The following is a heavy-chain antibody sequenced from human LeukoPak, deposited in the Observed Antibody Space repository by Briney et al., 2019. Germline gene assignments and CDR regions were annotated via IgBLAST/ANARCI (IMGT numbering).Heavy chain of an antibody. CDR3: ARAYCIGGSCYGAFDI. CDR1: GGSFSGYY. D-gene: IGHD2-15*01. Sequence: SETLSLTCAVYGGSFSGYYWSWIRQPPGKGLEWIGEINHSGSTNYNPSLKSRVTISVDTSKNQFSLKLSSVTAADTAVYYCARAYCIGGSCYGAFDIWGQGTMVTVSS. J-gene: IGHJ3*02. CDR2: INHSGST. V-gene: IGHV4-34*01.